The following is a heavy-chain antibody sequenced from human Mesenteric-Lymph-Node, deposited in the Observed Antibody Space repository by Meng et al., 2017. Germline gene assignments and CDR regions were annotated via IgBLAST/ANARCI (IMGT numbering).Heavy chain of an antibody. CDR2: ISSSGSTI. D-gene: IGHD6-19*01. V-gene: IGHV3-48*04. J-gene: IGHJ4*02. CDR3: ARDQGQWPDDY. Sequence: GESLKISCAASGFTFSNCAMTWVRQAPGKGLEWVSYISSSGSTIYYADSVKGRFTISRDNAKNSLYLQMNSLRAEDTAVYYCARDQGQWPDDYWGQGTLVTVSS. CDR1: GFTFSNCA.